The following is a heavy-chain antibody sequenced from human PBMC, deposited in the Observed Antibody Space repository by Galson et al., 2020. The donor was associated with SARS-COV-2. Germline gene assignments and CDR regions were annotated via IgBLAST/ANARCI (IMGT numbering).Heavy chain of an antibody. J-gene: IGHJ2*01. V-gene: IGHV4-38-2*02. Sequence: SAPLSLTCTVTGYSVSTTNYWVWVRQPPGRGLEWIGSVYPSGTTSYNPSLKSRVTISVDTSKNQFSLRLDSVTAADTALYYCARQGVNMIVLVTVPGWYFDLWGRGTLVTVSS. CDR1: GYSVSTTNY. D-gene: IGHD3-22*01. CDR3: ARQGVNMIVLVTVPGWYFDL. CDR2: VYPSGTT.